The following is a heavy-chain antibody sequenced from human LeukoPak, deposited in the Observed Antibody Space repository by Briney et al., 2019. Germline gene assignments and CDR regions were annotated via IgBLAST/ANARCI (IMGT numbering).Heavy chain of an antibody. CDR2: ISWNSGSI. CDR3: AKDKTHYYDSSAYPDY. D-gene: IGHD3-22*01. V-gene: IGHV3-9*01. CDR1: GFTFDDYA. J-gene: IGHJ4*02. Sequence: GGSLRLSCAASGFTFDDYAMHWVRQAPGKGLEWVSGISWNSGSIGYADSVKGRFTISRDNAKNSLYLQMNSLRAEDTALYYCAKDKTHYYDSSAYPDYWGQGTLVTVSS.